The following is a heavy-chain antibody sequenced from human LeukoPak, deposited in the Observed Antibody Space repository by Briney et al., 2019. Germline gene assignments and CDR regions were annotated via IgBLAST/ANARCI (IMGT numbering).Heavy chain of an antibody. Sequence: SETLSLTCAVSGYSISSSNWWGWIRQPPGKGLEWIGYIYYSGSTYYNPSLKSRVTMSVDTSKNQFSLKLSSVTAVDTAVYYCAGWVVVVPAAVGWFDPWGQGTLVTVSS. D-gene: IGHD2-2*01. J-gene: IGHJ5*02. V-gene: IGHV4-28*01. CDR3: AGWVVVVPAAVGWFDP. CDR1: GYSISSSNW. CDR2: IYYSGST.